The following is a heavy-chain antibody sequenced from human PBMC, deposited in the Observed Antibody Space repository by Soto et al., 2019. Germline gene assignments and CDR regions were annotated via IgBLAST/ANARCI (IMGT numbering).Heavy chain of an antibody. CDR1: GGSITGYY. J-gene: IGHJ4*02. CDR2: IHYSGST. D-gene: IGHD3-10*01. Sequence: PSETLSLTCTVSGGSITGYYWSWIRQPPGQGLEWIGFIHYSGSTKYNPSLESRATISVDTSKNQFSLNLRSVTAADTAVYYCARYGSGSCHFDYWGQGTRVTVSS. CDR3: ARYGSGSCHFDY. V-gene: IGHV4-59*01.